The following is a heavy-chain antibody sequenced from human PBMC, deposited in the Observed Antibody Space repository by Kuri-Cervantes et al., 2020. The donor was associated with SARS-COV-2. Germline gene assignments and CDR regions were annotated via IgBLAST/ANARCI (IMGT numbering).Heavy chain of an antibody. CDR1: GFTFSSYA. V-gene: IGHV3-30-3*01. J-gene: IGHJ3*02. D-gene: IGHD3-3*01. Sequence: GESLKISCAASGFTFSSYAMHWVRQAPGKGLEWVAVISYDGSNKYYADSVKGRFTISGDNSKNTLYLQMNSLRAEDTAVYYCASRPDFWSGYYRSDAFDIWGQGTMVTVSS. CDR3: ASRPDFWSGYYRSDAFDI. CDR2: ISYDGSNK.